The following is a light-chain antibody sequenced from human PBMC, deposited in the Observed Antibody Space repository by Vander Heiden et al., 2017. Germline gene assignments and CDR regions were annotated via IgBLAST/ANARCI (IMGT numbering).Light chain of an antibody. J-gene: IGLJ3*02. V-gene: IGLV1-44*01. CDR1: SSNIGSNT. CDR2: TNN. Sequence: HSVLTQPPSASGTPGQRVTISCSGSSSNIGSNTVNWYQQLPGTAPKRLIYTNNQRPSGVPDRFSGSKSGTAASLAISGLQSEDEADYYCAAWDDSLNGWVFGGGTKLTVL. CDR3: AAWDDSLNGWV.